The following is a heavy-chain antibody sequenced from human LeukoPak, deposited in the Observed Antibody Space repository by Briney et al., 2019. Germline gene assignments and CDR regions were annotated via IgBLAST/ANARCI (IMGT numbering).Heavy chain of an antibody. V-gene: IGHV1-18*01. CDR2: ISVYNGNT. Sequence: ASVKVSCKASGYTFISYGITWVRQAPGQGLEWMGWISVYNGNTNYAQKLQGGVTMATDTSTSTAYMELRSLRSDDTAVYYCARDSDCSGGSCHFDYWGQGTLVTVSS. CDR1: GYTFISYG. J-gene: IGHJ4*02. CDR3: ARDSDCSGGSCHFDY. D-gene: IGHD2-15*01.